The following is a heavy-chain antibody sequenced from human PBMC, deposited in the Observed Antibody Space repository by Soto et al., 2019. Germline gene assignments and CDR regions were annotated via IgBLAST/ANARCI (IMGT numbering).Heavy chain of an antibody. CDR3: ARGRAGIAVAGPRLDAFDI. CDR2: ISAYNGNT. Sequence: ASVKVSCKASGYTFTSYGISWVRQAPGQGLEWMGWISAYNGNTNYAQKLQGRVTMTTDTSTSTAYMELRSLRSDDTAVYYCARGRAGIAVAGPRLDAFDIWGQGTMDTVSS. CDR1: GYTFTSYG. D-gene: IGHD6-19*01. J-gene: IGHJ3*02. V-gene: IGHV1-18*01.